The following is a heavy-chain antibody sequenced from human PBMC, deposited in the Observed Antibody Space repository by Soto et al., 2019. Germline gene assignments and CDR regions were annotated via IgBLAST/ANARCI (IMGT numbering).Heavy chain of an antibody. CDR1: GFTFSSYA. CDR2: ISGSGGST. CDR3: AKVDGIRYFGWSPFDY. J-gene: IGHJ4*02. D-gene: IGHD3-9*01. Sequence: EVQLLESGGGLVQPGGSLRLSCAASGFTFSSYAMSWVRQAPGKGLEWVSAISGSGGSTYYADSVKGRFTISRDNSKNTLYLQMNSLRAEDTAVYYCAKVDGIRYFGWSPFDYWGQGTLVTVSS. V-gene: IGHV3-23*01.